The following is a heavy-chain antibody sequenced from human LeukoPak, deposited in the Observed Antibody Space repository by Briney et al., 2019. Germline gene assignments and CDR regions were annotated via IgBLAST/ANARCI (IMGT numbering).Heavy chain of an antibody. Sequence: PGGSRRLSCAASGFTFSSYWMSWVRQAPGKGLEWVAFIRYDGSNKYYADSVKGRFTISRDNSKNTLYLQMNSLRAEDTAVYYCAKGASYSSSFHFQHWGQGTLVTVSS. CDR1: GFTFSSYW. CDR2: IRYDGSNK. J-gene: IGHJ1*01. D-gene: IGHD6-6*01. V-gene: IGHV3-30*02. CDR3: AKGASYSSSFHFQH.